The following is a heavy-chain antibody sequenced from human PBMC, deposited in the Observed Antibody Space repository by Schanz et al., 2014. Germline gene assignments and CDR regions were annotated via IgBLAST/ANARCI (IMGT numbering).Heavy chain of an antibody. CDR2: IYNSGST. CDR3: ARANRFDP. J-gene: IGHJ5*02. V-gene: IGHV4-30-2*03. CDR1: GASLSSGDYS. Sequence: QLQPQESGSGLVKPSQTLSLTCAVSGASLSSGDYSWSCIRQPPGKGLGWIGCIYNSGSTKYNPSLKGRVTISVDTSKNQFSLRLSSVTAADTAIYYCARANRFDPWGQGTVVTVSS.